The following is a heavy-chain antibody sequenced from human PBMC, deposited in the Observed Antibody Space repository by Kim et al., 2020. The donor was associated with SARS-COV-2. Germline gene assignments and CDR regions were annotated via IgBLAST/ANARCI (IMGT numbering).Heavy chain of an antibody. CDR3: ARITVAGTCNWFDP. J-gene: IGHJ5*02. D-gene: IGHD6-19*01. V-gene: IGHV5-51*01. Sequence: SPSFQGQVPISADKSISTAYLQWSSLKASDTAMYYCARITVAGTCNWFDPWGQGTLVTVSS.